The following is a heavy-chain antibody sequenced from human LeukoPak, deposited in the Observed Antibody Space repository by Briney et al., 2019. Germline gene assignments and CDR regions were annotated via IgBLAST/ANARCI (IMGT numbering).Heavy chain of an antibody. D-gene: IGHD6-13*01. CDR3: ARVIAAAGWYYYMDV. CDR1: GGSISSSNW. J-gene: IGHJ6*03. V-gene: IGHV4-4*02. Sequence: SETLSLTCAVSGGSISSSNWWSWVRQPPGKGLEWIGGIYHSGSTNYNPSLKSRVTISVDKSKNQFSLKLSSVTAADTAVYYCARVIAAAGWYYYMDVWGKGTTVTISS. CDR2: IYHSGST.